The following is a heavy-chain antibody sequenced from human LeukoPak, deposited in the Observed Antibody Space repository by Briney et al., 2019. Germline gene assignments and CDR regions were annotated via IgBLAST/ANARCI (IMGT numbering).Heavy chain of an antibody. CDR3: AREARTSPCWFDP. Sequence: SETLSLTCTVSGGSISSGGYYWSWTRQHPGKGLEWIGYIYYSGSTYYNPSLKSRVTISVDTSKNQFSLKLSSVTAADTAVYYCAREARTSPCWFDPWGQGTLVTVSS. D-gene: IGHD2-2*01. CDR1: GGSISSGGYY. J-gene: IGHJ5*02. CDR2: IYYSGST. V-gene: IGHV4-31*03.